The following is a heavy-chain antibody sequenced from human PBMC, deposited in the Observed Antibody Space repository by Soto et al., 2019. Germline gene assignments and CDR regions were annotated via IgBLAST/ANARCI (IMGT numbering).Heavy chain of an antibody. D-gene: IGHD4-4*01. Sequence: HPGGSLRLSCVASGFNFRAYAMGWVRQAPGKGLEWVSSITATDGNTYYADSVRGRFTISRDNSRNFLFLQMNGLRPEDSALYYCAKDEGTSSTVFDYWGQGTLVTVSS. V-gene: IGHV3-23*01. J-gene: IGHJ4*02. CDR2: ITATDGNT. CDR1: GFNFRAYA. CDR3: AKDEGTSSTVFDY.